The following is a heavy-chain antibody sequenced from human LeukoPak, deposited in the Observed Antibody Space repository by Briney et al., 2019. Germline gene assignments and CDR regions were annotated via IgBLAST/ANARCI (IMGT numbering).Heavy chain of an antibody. CDR3: ARGIGFLDASLDP. CDR1: GYTFTSYD. D-gene: IGHD3-3*02. J-gene: IGHJ5*02. CDR2: MNPNSGNT. Sequence: ASVTVSCKASGYTFTSYDINWVRQATGQGLEWMGWMNPNSGNTGYAQKYQGRVTMTRNTSISTAYMELSSLRSEDTAVYYCARGIGFLDASLDPWGQGTLVTVSS. V-gene: IGHV1-8*01.